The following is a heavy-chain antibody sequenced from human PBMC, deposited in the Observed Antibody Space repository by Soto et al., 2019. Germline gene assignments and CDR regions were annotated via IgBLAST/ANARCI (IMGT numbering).Heavy chain of an antibody. CDR1: GYSFTSYW. J-gene: IGHJ4*02. D-gene: IGHD2-15*01. CDR3: ARHFRYWSGGSCYARVGFAY. CDR2: IYPGASGT. Sequence: WEALKISCKGSGYSFTSYWIGWVRQMRGKGLEWMGIIYPGASGTRYSPSFQGQVTISADTSISTAYGQWSSLKASDTAMYYCARHFRYWSGGSCYARVGFAYWGRGTLVTVSS. V-gene: IGHV5-51*01.